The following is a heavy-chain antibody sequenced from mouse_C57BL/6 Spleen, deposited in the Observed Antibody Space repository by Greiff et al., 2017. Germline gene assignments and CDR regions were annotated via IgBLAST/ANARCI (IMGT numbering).Heavy chain of an antibody. Sequence: QVQLQQPGAELVKPGASVKLSCKASGYTFTSYWMHWVKQRPGRGLEWIGRIDPETGGTAYNQKFKGKAILTADKSSSTAYMELRSLTSEDSAVYYCTRAKTAQASWFAYWGQGTLVTVSA. D-gene: IGHD3-2*02. J-gene: IGHJ3*01. CDR2: IDPETGGT. CDR3: TRAKTAQASWFAY. CDR1: GYTFTSYW. V-gene: IGHV1-62-3*01.